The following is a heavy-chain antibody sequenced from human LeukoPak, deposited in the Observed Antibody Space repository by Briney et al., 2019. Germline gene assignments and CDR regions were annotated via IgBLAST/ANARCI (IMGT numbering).Heavy chain of an antibody. CDR2: IYYSVST. CDR1: GGSISSYY. V-gene: IGHV4-59*08. CDR3: ARLVAAPYDSSGYFDY. J-gene: IGHJ4*02. Sequence: PSETLSLTCTVSGGSISSYYWSWIRQPPGKGLEWIGYIYYSVSTNYNPSLKSRVTISVDTSKNQFSLKLSSVTAADTAVYYCARLVAAPYDSSGYFDYWGQGTLVTVSS. D-gene: IGHD3-22*01.